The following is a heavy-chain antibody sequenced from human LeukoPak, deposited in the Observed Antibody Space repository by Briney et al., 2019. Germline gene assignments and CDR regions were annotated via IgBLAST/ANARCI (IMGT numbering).Heavy chain of an antibody. CDR3: ARHWLHPLWAFDI. CDR2: IYYSGST. Sequence: SETLSLTCTVSGGSISSYYWSWIRQPPGKGLEWIGYIYYSGSTNYNPSLKSRVTISVDTSVDQFSLKLSSVTAADTAVYYCARHWLHPLWAFDIWGQGTMVTVSS. V-gene: IGHV4-59*08. J-gene: IGHJ3*02. CDR1: GGSISSYY. D-gene: IGHD5-24*01.